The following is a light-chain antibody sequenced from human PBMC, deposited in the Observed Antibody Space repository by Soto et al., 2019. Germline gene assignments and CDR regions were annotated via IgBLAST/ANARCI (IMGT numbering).Light chain of an antibody. CDR1: TRDNCAYDY. CDR3: SSYTQINTRACV. CDR2: EVN. V-gene: IGLV2-14*01. Sequence: PTHPPSPFWAPWQSITISSTRNTRDNCAYDYVSWFQQHPGKAPKLMISEVNNRPSGVSNRFSGSKSGNTAYLTISGLQVEDEAEYYCSSYTQINTRACVFGTGTKVTVL. J-gene: IGLJ1*01.